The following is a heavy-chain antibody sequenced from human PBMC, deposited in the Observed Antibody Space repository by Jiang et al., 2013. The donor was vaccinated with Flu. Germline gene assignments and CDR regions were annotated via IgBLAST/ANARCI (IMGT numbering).Heavy chain of an antibody. V-gene: IGHV4-59*08. Sequence: SGLVKPSETLSLTCTVSGGSISSYYWSWIRQPPGKGLEWIGYIYYSGSTNYNPSLKSRVTISVDTSKNQFSLKLSSVTAADTAVYYCARQAFPGSYGSGSYSRVLRGAFDIWGQGTMVTVSS. CDR3: ARQAFPGSYGSGSYSRVLRGAFDI. J-gene: IGHJ3*02. CDR1: GGSISSYY. CDR2: IYYSGST. D-gene: IGHD3-10*01.